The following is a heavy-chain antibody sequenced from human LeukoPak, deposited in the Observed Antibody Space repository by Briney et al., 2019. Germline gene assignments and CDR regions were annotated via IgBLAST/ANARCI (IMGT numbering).Heavy chain of an antibody. V-gene: IGHV4-34*01. J-gene: IGHJ4*02. CDR3: ASSATYDSSGYYFVY. CDR1: GGSFSGYY. Sequence: NPSETLSLTCAVYGGSFSGYYWSWIRQPPGKGLEWIGEINHSGSTNYNPSLKSRVTISVDTSKNQFSLRLSSVAAADTAVYYCASSATYDSSGYYFVYWGQGTLVTVSS. CDR2: INHSGST. D-gene: IGHD3-22*01.